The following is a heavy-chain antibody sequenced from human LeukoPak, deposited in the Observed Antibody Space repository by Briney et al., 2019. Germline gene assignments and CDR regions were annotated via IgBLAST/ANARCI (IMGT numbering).Heavy chain of an antibody. CDR2: INPNSGGT. Sequence: ASVKVSCKASGYTFTSYGISWVRQAPGQGLEWMGWINPNSGGTNYAQKFQGRVTMTRDTSISTAYMELSRLRSDDTAVYYCARVWYYYDSSGPGHFDYWGQGTLVTVSS. CDR3: ARVWYYYDSSGPGHFDY. D-gene: IGHD3-22*01. V-gene: IGHV1-2*02. J-gene: IGHJ4*02. CDR1: GYTFTSYG.